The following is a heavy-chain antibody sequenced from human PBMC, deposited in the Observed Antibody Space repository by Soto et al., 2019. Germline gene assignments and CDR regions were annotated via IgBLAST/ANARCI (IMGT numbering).Heavy chain of an antibody. D-gene: IGHD4-17*01. Sequence: QVQLVESGGGVVQPGRSLRLSCAASGFTFSSYGMHWVRQAPGKGLEWVAVIWYDGSNKYYADSVKGRFTISRDNSKNPLYLQMNRLRAEDTAVYYCARDGETTATRYGMDVWGQGTTVTVSS. CDR1: GFTFSSYG. CDR3: ARDGETTATRYGMDV. J-gene: IGHJ6*02. V-gene: IGHV3-33*01. CDR2: IWYDGSNK.